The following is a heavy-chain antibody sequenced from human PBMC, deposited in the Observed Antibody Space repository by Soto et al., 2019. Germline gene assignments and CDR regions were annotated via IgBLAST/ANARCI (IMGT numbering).Heavy chain of an antibody. Sequence: EVLLVESGGGLVQPGGSLRLSCAASGFTLSTYWMHWVRQAPGKGLVWVSRINGDGSTTSYADSVKGRFTVSRDNAENTLYLQMNSLRAEDTAVYYCTRSYYGSGTHSEPDYWGQGTLVTVSS. CDR2: INGDGSTT. CDR1: GFTLSTYW. CDR3: TRSYYGSGTHSEPDY. J-gene: IGHJ4*02. D-gene: IGHD3-10*01. V-gene: IGHV3-74*01.